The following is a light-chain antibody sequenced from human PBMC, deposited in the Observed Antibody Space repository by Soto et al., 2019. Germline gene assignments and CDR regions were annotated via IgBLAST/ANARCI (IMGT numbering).Light chain of an antibody. J-gene: IGKJ3*01. Sequence: EIVLTQSPATLSLSPGERATLSCRASQSISSYLAWYQQKPDKAPRLLIYDASSWATGIPARFSGSGSGTDFTLTISSLEPEDFAVYYCHQRSTWPFTFGPGTKVDIK. CDR1: QSISSY. CDR3: HQRSTWPFT. CDR2: DAS. V-gene: IGKV3-11*01.